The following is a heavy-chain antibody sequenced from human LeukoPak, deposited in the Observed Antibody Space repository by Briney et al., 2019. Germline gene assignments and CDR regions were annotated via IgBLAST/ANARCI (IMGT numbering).Heavy chain of an antibody. V-gene: IGHV3-33*01. D-gene: IGHD1-20*01. CDR2: IWYDGSNK. Sequence: LRLSCAASGFTFSSYGMHWVRQAPGKGLEWVAVIWYDGSNKYYADSVKGRFTISRDNSKNTLYLQMNSLRAEDTAVYYCARDITGSYYFDYWGQGTLVTVSS. J-gene: IGHJ4*02. CDR1: GFTFSSYG. CDR3: ARDITGSYYFDY.